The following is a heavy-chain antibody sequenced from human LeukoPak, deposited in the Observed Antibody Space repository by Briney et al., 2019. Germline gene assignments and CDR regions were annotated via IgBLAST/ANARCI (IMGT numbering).Heavy chain of an antibody. V-gene: IGHV3-73*01. CDR1: GFTFSGSA. CDR2: IRSKANSYAT. Sequence: GGSLRLSCAASGFTFSGSAMHWVRQASGKGLEWVGRIRSKANSYATAYAASVKGRFTISRDDSKNTAYLQMNSLKTEDTAVYYCTAGQQLVSYFDYWGQGTLVTVSS. J-gene: IGHJ4*02. CDR3: TAGQQLVSYFDY. D-gene: IGHD6-13*01.